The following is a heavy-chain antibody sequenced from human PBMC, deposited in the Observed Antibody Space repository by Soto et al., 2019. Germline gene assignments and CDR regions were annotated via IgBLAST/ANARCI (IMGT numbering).Heavy chain of an antibody. V-gene: IGHV2-5*02. CDR1: GFSLTTSGVG. J-gene: IGHJ4*02. Sequence: QITLNESGPTVVKPAETLTLTCTFSGFSLTTSGVGVGWICQSPGKAPEWLALIYWDDDKRYSASLKSRLTIPQDTSKNQVVLTMASVDPADTATYYCAHRILRTVFGLVTTTAIYFDFWGQGTPDVVSS. CDR2: IYWDDDK. CDR3: AHRILRTVFGLVTTTAIYFDF. D-gene: IGHD3-3*01.